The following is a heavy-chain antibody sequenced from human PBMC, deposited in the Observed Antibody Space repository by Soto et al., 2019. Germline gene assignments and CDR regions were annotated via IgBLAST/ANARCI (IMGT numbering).Heavy chain of an antibody. CDR2: IISIFGTA. CDR1: RVTLSSHA. CDR3: ARYYGDYGVYYGMDV. Sequence: SVTVSPTASRVTLSSHAIIRVRQALGQGLEWMGGIISIFGTANYALKFQGRVTITADKSTSTAYMELSSLRSEDTAVYYCARYYGDYGVYYGMDVWGQGTPVTV. D-gene: IGHD4-17*01. J-gene: IGHJ6*02. V-gene: IGHV1-69*06.